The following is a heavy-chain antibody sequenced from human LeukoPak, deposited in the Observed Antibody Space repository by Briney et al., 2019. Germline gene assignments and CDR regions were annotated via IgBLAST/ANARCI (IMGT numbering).Heavy chain of an antibody. CDR1: GYTFTSYY. CDR3: ARHTYDSSGYYPR. J-gene: IGHJ4*02. D-gene: IGHD3-22*01. CDR2: IIPIFGTA. Sequence: SVKVSCTASGYTFTSYYMHWVRQAPGQGLEWMGGIIPIFGTANYAQKFQGRATITADESTSTAYMELSSLRSEDTAVYYCARHTYDSSGYYPRWGQGTLVTVSS. V-gene: IGHV1-69*13.